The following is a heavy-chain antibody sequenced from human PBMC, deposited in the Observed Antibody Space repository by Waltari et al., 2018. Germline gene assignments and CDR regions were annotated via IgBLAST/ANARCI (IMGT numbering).Heavy chain of an antibody. CDR3: ARDRGRGLYLDS. CDR1: GASMNNW. J-gene: IGHJ4*02. CDR2: VLRDGRT. D-gene: IGHD2-15*01. V-gene: IGHV4-4*02. Sequence: QLQLQESGPGLVKPSGTLSLTCALSGASMNNWRSWVRQPPGKGLEWIGQVLRDGRTNYNPSFASRVTMSIDTSNYQFSLRVASVTAADTAVYYCARDRGRGLYLDSWGPGILVTVSP.